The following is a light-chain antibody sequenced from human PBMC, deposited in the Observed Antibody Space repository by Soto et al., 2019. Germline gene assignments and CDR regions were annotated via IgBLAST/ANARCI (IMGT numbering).Light chain of an antibody. J-gene: IGLJ7*01. Sequence: QSVLTQPPSVSGAPGQRVTISCTGSSSNIGAGYDVHWYQQLPGTAPKLLVFSTDQRPSGVPDRFSGSKSGTSASLAISGLQSEDEAEYYCAAWDDNLNGPVFGGGTQLTVL. V-gene: IGLV1-44*01. CDR1: SSNIGAGYD. CDR3: AAWDDNLNGPV. CDR2: STD.